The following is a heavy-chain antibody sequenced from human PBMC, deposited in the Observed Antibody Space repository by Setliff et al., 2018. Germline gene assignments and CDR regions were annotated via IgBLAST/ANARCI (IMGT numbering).Heavy chain of an antibody. CDR2: VFYSGAT. J-gene: IGHJ4*02. Sequence: SETLSLTCTVSGGSLSGASIVTWIRQPPGKGLEFIGYVFYSGATKYDPSLKSRATMSVDTSKNQFSLKLRSVTAADTAMYYCAKGGTYRYFDYWGQGTLVTVSS. CDR3: AKGGTYRYFDY. V-gene: IGHV4-61*08. CDR1: GGSLSGAS.